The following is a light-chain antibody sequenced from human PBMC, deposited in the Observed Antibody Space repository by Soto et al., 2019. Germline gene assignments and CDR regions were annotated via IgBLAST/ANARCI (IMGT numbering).Light chain of an antibody. Sequence: QSALTQPRSVSGSPGQSLTISCTGTSSDVGGYSFVSWYQHHPGKAPKLMIYAVSKRPSGVPDRFSGSKSGNTASLSISGLQAEDEADYYCCSYAGCSTLVFVGGTKLTVL. CDR3: CSYAGCSTLV. J-gene: IGLJ2*01. CDR1: SSDVGGYSF. V-gene: IGLV2-11*01. CDR2: AVS.